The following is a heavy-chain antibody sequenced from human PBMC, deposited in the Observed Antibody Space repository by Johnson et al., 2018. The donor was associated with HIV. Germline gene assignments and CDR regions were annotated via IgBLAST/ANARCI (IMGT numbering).Heavy chain of an antibody. D-gene: IGHD5-18*01. V-gene: IGHV3-66*01. J-gene: IGHJ3*02. CDR3: TRDRIQIWSYVGTFDT. CDR1: GFTVSSNY. CDR2: IYSGGST. Sequence: MQLVESGGGLVQPGGSLRLSCAASGFTVSSNYMSWVRQAPGKGLEWVSVIYSGGSTYYADSVKGRFTISRDNSKNTVYLQMSSLKPEDTAVYYCTRDRIQIWSYVGTFDTWGPGALVTVSS.